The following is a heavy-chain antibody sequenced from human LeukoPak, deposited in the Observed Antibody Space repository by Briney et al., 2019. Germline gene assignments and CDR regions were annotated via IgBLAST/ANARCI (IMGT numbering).Heavy chain of an antibody. J-gene: IGHJ4*02. CDR1: GFTFSSYS. D-gene: IGHD3-22*01. Sequence: GGSLRLSCAASGFTFSSYSMNWVRQAPGKGLEWVSSISSSSSYTYYADSVKGRFTISRDNAKNSLYLQMNSLRAEDTAVYYCARVSPAVSSGYSFDYWGQGTLVTVSS. CDR3: ARVSPAVSSGYSFDY. V-gene: IGHV3-21*01. CDR2: ISSSSSYT.